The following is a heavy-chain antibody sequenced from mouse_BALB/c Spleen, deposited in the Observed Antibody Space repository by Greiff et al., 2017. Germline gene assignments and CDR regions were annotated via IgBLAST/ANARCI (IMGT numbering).Heavy chain of an antibody. CDR1: GFTFSDYG. CDR2: ISNLAYSI. CDR3: ARAPTGDYFDS. Sequence: EVKVVESGGGLVQPGGSRKLSCAASGFTFSDYGMAWVRQAPGKGPEWVAFISNLAYSIYYADTVTGRFTISRENAKNTLYLEMSSLRSEDTAMYYCARAPTGDYFDSWGEGTTLTVSS. V-gene: IGHV5-15*02. J-gene: IGHJ2*01.